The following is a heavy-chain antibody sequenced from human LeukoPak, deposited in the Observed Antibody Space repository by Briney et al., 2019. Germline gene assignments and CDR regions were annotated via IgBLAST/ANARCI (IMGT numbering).Heavy chain of an antibody. Sequence: SETLSLTCAVYGGSFSGYYWTWIRQPPGKGLEWIGEINHVGSTKYNPSLKSRATMSVDPSKNQFSLKLSSVTAADTAVYYCARLEYYYDSSDLWGENWGQGTLVTVSS. CDR2: INHVGST. CDR1: GGSFSGYY. D-gene: IGHD3-22*01. V-gene: IGHV4-34*01. CDR3: ARLEYYYDSSDLWGEN. J-gene: IGHJ4*02.